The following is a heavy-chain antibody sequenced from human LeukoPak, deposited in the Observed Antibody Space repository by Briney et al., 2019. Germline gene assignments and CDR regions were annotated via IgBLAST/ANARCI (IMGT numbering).Heavy chain of an antibody. Sequence: GGSLRLCCEVSEFPFSIYAMAWVRQAPGQGLEWVSAIDASGSDTYYTDSVKGRFTISRDNSKNTVYLQMNSLRVEDTAVYYCADYRKPQGLDYWGQGTLVTVSS. CDR1: EFPFSIYA. CDR2: IDASGSDT. J-gene: IGHJ4*02. V-gene: IGHV3-23*01. CDR3: ADYRKPQGLDY. D-gene: IGHD1-14*01.